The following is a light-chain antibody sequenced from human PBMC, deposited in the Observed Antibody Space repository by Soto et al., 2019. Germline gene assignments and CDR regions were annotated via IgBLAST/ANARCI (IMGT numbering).Light chain of an antibody. CDR3: MQALQTPRT. J-gene: IGKJ1*01. CDR2: MGS. Sequence: DIVMTKSPLSMPVTPGGAASISCRSSQSLRHKNGNNYFNCYLHKPVQSPQVLIDMGSMRAYGVADCVSGSGSGIYFTLKISRVEPEDAGIYYCMQALQTPRTFDHGTKVDI. CDR1: QSLRHKNGNNY. V-gene: IGKV2-28*01.